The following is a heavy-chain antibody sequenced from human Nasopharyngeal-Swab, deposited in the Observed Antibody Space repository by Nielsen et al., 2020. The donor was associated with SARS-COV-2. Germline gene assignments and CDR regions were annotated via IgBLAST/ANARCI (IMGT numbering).Heavy chain of an antibody. CDR2: ISAYNGNT. Sequence: ASVKVSCKASGYTFTSYGISWVRQAPGQGLEGVGWISAYNGNTNYAQKLQGRVTMTTDKSTSTAYMELRSLRSDDTAVYYCARDWGSSGGKAGTLAYWGQGTLVTVSS. V-gene: IGHV1-18*01. J-gene: IGHJ4*02. D-gene: IGHD6-19*01. CDR3: ARDWGSSGGKAGTLAY. CDR1: GYTFTSYG.